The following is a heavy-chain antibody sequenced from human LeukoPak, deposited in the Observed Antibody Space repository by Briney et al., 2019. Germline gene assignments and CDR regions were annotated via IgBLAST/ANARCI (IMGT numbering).Heavy chain of an antibody. CDR2: IKQDGSEK. CDR3: ARGYDYYFDY. J-gene: IGHJ4*02. D-gene: IGHD5-12*01. Sequence: GGSLRLSCAASEFIFSNYWMTWVRQAPGKGLEWVANIKQDGSEKYYVDSVKGRFTISRDNAKNSLYLQMNSLRAEDTAVYYCARGYDYYFDYWGQGTLVTVSS. V-gene: IGHV3-7*03. CDR1: EFIFSNYW.